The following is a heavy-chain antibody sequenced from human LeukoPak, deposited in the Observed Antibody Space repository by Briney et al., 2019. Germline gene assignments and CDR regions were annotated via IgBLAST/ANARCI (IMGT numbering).Heavy chain of an antibody. Sequence: SETLSLTCTVSGYSISSGYYWGWIRQPPGKGLEWIGSIYHSGSTYYNPSLKSRVTISVDTSKNQFSLKLSSVTAADTAVYYCARDRRLDCSGGSCYYPPYFDYWGQGTLVTVSS. D-gene: IGHD2-15*01. CDR2: IYHSGST. CDR1: GYSISSGYY. CDR3: ARDRRLDCSGGSCYYPPYFDY. V-gene: IGHV4-38-2*02. J-gene: IGHJ4*02.